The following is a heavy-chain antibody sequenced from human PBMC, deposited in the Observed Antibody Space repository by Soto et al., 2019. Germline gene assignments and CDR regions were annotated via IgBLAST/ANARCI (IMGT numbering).Heavy chain of an antibody. J-gene: IGHJ4*02. CDR3: TTDPSIAAAGTDYPLTYFDY. Sequence: EVQLVESGGGLVKPGGSLRLSCAASGFTFSNSWMSWVLQAPVKGLEWVGRIKSKTDGGTTDYATPVKGRFTISRNDSKHTLYLEMNSLTTEDTAVYYCTTDPSIAAAGTDYPLTYFDYWGQGTMVTVSS. D-gene: IGHD6-13*01. V-gene: IGHV3-15*01. CDR1: GFTFSNSW. CDR2: IKSKTDGGTT.